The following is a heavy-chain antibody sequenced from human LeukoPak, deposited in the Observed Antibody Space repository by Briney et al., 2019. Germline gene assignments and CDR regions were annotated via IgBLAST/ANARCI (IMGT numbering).Heavy chain of an antibody. CDR3: ARDRRILEGYYFDY. V-gene: IGHV1-69*13. J-gene: IGHJ4*02. CDR2: IIPIFGTA. Sequence: SVRVSCKASGGTFSSYAISWVRQAPGQGLEWMGGIIPIFGTANYAQKFQGRVTITADESTSTAYMELSSLRSEDTAVYYCARDRRILEGYYFDYWGQGTLVTVSS. D-gene: IGHD5-24*01. CDR1: GGTFSSYA.